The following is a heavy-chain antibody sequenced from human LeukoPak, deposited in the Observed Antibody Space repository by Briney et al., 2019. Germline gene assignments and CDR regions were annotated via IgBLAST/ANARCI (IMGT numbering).Heavy chain of an antibody. CDR2: IDWGDGK. D-gene: IGHD3-3*01. J-gene: IGHJ6*03. CDR3: ARIRYYDFTRPPHYFYYMDV. V-gene: IGHV2-70*11. CDR1: GFSLTTRGMC. Sequence: SGPTLVNPTQTLTLTCTFSGFSLTTRGMCMSLIPQPPGKALEWLARIDWGDGKYYNTSLQTRLTISQDTSKNQVVLTMTNMDPVDTATYYCARIRYYDFTRPPHYFYYMDVWGKGTTVTVSS.